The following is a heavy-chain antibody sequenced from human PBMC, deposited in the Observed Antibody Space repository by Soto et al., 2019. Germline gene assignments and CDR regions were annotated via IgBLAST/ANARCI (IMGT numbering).Heavy chain of an antibody. CDR2: INHSGST. V-gene: IGHV4-34*01. Sequence: SETLSLTCAVYGGSFSGYYWSWIRQPPGKGLEWIGEINHSGSTNYNPSLKSRVTISVDTSKNQFSLKLSSVTAADTAVYYCAIPGVDTAMVTGGNYYSYYGMDVWGQGTTVTV. D-gene: IGHD5-18*01. CDR3: AIPGVDTAMVTGGNYYSYYGMDV. CDR1: GGSFSGYY. J-gene: IGHJ6*02.